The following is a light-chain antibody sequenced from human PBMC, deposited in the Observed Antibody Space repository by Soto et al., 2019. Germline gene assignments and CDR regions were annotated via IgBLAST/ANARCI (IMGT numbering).Light chain of an antibody. CDR3: QQRSNWPPDT. Sequence: EIVLTQSPATLSLSPGERATLSCRASQSVSSYLAWYQQKPGQAPRLLIYDASNRATGIPARFSGSGSGTDFTLTISSLEPEDFAVYYCQQRSNWPPDTFGQGTRPEVK. V-gene: IGKV3-11*01. J-gene: IGKJ5*01. CDR2: DAS. CDR1: QSVSSY.